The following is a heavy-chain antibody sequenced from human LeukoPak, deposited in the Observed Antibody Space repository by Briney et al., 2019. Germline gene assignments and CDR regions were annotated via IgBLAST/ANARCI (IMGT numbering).Heavy chain of an antibody. CDR3: AKAAVTSYRGAYCYSFDA. V-gene: IGHV3-23*01. Sequence: GGSLRLSCAASGFTLSTYAMSWVRQTPGKGLEWVAATSSSGADTYYADSVRGRFTTSRDNSKNSLYLQMNSLRAEDTAVYFCAKAAVTSYRGAYCYSFDAWGQGTLVTVSS. D-gene: IGHD2-21*01. CDR2: TSSSGADT. J-gene: IGHJ4*01. CDR1: GFTLSTYA.